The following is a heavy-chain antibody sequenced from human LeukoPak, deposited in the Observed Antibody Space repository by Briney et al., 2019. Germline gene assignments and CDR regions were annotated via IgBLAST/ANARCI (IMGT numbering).Heavy chain of an antibody. V-gene: IGHV3-11*03. CDR2: ISSSSSYT. Sequence: GGSLRLSWAASGXTFSDYYVSWIRQAPGKGLEWVSYISSSSSYTNYADSVKGRFTISRDNAKNSLYLQMNSLRAEDTAAYYCARFAGSGSYVDYWGQGTLVTVSS. CDR3: ARFAGSGSYVDY. CDR1: GXTFSDYY. J-gene: IGHJ4*02. D-gene: IGHD3-10*01.